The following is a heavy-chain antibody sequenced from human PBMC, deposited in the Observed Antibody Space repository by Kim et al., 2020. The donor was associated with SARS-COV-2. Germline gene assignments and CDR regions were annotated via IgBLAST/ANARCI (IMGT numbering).Heavy chain of an antibody. CDR1: GYTFTSYG. CDR3: ARSGNSNSPYYYYYGMDV. J-gene: IGHJ6*02. V-gene: IGHV1-18*01. D-gene: IGHD4-4*01. CDR2: ISAYNGNT. Sequence: ASVKVSCKASGYTFTSYGISWVRQAPGQGLEWMGWISAYNGNTNYAQKLQGRVTMTTDTSTSTAYMELRSLRSDDTAVYYCARSGNSNSPYYYYYGMDVWGQGTTVTVSS.